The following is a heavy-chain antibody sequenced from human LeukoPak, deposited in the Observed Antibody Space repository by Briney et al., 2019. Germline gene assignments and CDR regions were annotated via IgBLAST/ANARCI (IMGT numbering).Heavy chain of an antibody. V-gene: IGHV3-30*02. CDR2: MRYDANNK. D-gene: IGHD1-1*01. J-gene: IGHJ4*02. Sequence: RTGGPLRLSCAASGFTFSSYDMHWVRQAPGKGLEWVAFMRYDANNKYYAGSVKGRFTISRDNSKNTLYLQMNSLRPEDTAVYYCAKDRATGTTSLDYWGQGTLVTVSS. CDR1: GFTFSSYD. CDR3: AKDRATGTTSLDY.